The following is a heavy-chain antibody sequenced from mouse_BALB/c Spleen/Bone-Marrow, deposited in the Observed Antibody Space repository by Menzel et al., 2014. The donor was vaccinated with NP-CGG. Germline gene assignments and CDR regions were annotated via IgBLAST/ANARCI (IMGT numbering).Heavy chain of an antibody. J-gene: IGHJ3*01. Sequence: EVQLVESGPGLVKPSQSLSLTCTVTGYSITSDSAWNWIRQFPGNKLEWMAYISYSGSTTYNPSLKSRISITRDTSKNQFLPQLNSVTTEDTATYYCARRGYYGTFLFAYWGQGTLVTVSA. CDR1: GYSITSDSA. CDR2: ISYSGST. CDR3: ARRGYYGTFLFAY. D-gene: IGHD2-1*01. V-gene: IGHV3-2*02.